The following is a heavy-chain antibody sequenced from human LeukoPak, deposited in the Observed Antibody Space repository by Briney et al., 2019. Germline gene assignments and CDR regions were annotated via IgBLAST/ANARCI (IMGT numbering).Heavy chain of an antibody. CDR3: AKGVWSSSWADAFDI. V-gene: IGHV3-30-3*02. CDR1: GFTFSGYP. D-gene: IGHD6-13*01. J-gene: IGHJ3*02. Sequence: PGKSLRLSCAASGFTFSGYPIHWVRQAPGKGLERVAVISYDGSNKYYADSVKGRFTISRDNSKNTLYLQMNSLRAEDTAVYYCAKGVWSSSWADAFDIWGQGTMVTVSS. CDR2: ISYDGSNK.